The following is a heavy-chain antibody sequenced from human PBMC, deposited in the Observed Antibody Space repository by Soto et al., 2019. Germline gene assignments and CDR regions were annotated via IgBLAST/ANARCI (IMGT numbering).Heavy chain of an antibody. J-gene: IGHJ6*02. CDR2: IYPIDSDT. D-gene: IGHD4-17*01. CDR3: ARRSAVTTFYFYGMDV. CDR1: GYIFTNYW. Sequence: GESLKISCQGSGYIFTNYWIGWVRQMPGKGLEWMGIIYPIDSDTRYSPSFQGQVTISVDRSVNSAFLQWRSLKASDTATYYCARRSAVTTFYFYGMDVWGQGTTVTVSS. V-gene: IGHV5-51*01.